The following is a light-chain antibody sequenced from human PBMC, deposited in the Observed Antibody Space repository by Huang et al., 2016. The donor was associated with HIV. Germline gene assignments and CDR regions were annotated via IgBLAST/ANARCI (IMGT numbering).Light chain of an antibody. CDR3: QQSFRTPRT. CDR2: GTS. Sequence: DIQMTQFPTSLSASVGDRVTISCRASQTISEYLNLYHQKPGRAPKLLISGTSTLQSGVPSRFSGGGSGTRFTLTISSLQPEDSGTYHCQQSFRTPRTFGPGTKLQI. J-gene: IGKJ2*01. V-gene: IGKV1-39*01. CDR1: QTISEY.